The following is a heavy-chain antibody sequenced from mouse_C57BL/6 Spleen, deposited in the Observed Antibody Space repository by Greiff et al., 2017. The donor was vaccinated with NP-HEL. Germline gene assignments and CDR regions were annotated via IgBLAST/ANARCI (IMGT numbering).Heavy chain of an antibody. CDR1: GYTFTDYE. J-gene: IGHJ3*01. CDR2: LDPETGGT. V-gene: IGHV1-15*01. D-gene: IGHD2-10*01. CDR3: TILPLPFAY. Sequence: VQRVESGAELVRPGASVTLSCKASGYTFTDYEMHWVKQTPVHGLEWIGALDPETGGTAYNQKFKGKAILTADKSSSTAYMELRSLTSEDSAVYYCTILPLPFAYWGQGTLVTVSA.